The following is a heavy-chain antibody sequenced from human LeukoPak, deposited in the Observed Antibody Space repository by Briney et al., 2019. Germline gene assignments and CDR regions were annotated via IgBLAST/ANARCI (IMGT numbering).Heavy chain of an antibody. Sequence: GASVKVSCKASGYTFTSYGISWVRQAPGQGLEWMGWISAYNGNTNYAQKLQGRVTMTTDTSTSTAYMELRSLRSDDTAVYYCAKVVAAIPSDNWFDPWGQGTLVTVSS. D-gene: IGHD2-15*01. V-gene: IGHV1-18*01. J-gene: IGHJ5*02. CDR2: ISAYNGNT. CDR1: GYTFTSYG. CDR3: AKVVAAIPSDNWFDP.